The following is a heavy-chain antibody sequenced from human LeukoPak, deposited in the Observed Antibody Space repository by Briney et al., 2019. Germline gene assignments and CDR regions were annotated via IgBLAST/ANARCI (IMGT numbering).Heavy chain of an antibody. CDR2: IYIGGAI. CDR1: GFTVSSHY. CDR3: ANVGAFNI. Sequence: GGSLRLSCAVSGFTVSSHYITWVRQAPGKGLEWVSLIYIGGAIYYADSVRGRFTLSRDNSKNTVYLQINSLRVEDTAMYYCANVGAFNIWGQGTMVTVSS. V-gene: IGHV3-66*01. J-gene: IGHJ3*02.